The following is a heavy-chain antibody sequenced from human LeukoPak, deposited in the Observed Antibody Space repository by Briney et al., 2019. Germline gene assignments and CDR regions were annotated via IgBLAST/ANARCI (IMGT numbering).Heavy chain of an antibody. V-gene: IGHV1-18*01. Sequence: ASVKVSCKASGYTFSDYGISWLRQAPGQGLEWMGWINGYNGYTNYGQNFQGRVTVTTDTSTNTAYMELRSLRYDDTAIYYRARDGGTYYYFDHWGQGTLVTVSS. J-gene: IGHJ4*02. CDR1: GYTFSDYG. CDR3: ARDGGTYYYFDH. CDR2: INGYNGYT. D-gene: IGHD1-26*01.